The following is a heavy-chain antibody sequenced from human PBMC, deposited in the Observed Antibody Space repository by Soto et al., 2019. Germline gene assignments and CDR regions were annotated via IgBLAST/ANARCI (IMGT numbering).Heavy chain of an antibody. V-gene: IGHV3-23*01. CDR2: IGSIVGNP. D-gene: IGHD4-4*01. CDR3: AKMASDYINSLDS. CDR1: GFTFDAYA. J-gene: IGHJ4*02. Sequence: GGSLRLSCSAYGFTFDAYAMSWVRQAPGKGLEWVSSIGSIVGNPYYAAAVRGRFSISRDNARTTVDLQINTLRAEVTAVYFCAKMASDYINSLDSWGQGTLVTVSS.